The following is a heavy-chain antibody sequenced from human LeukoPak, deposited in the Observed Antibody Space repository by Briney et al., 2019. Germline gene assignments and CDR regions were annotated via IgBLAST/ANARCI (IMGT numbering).Heavy chain of an antibody. CDR1: GFTFSSYA. D-gene: IGHD3-10*01. Sequence: GGSLRLSCAASGFTFSSYAMHWVRQAPGKGLEWVAVISYDGSNKYYADSVKGRFTISRDNSKNTLYLQMNSLRAEDTAVYYCARDRGTAVIGWFDPWGQGTLVTVSS. CDR2: ISYDGSNK. CDR3: ARDRGTAVIGWFDP. V-gene: IGHV3-30-3*01. J-gene: IGHJ5*02.